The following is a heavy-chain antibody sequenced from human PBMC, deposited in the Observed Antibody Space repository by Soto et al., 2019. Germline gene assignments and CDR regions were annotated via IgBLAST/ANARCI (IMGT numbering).Heavy chain of an antibody. D-gene: IGHD2-8*01. CDR3: ARGSGGVFDP. CDR2: ISSSSSYI. CDR1: GFTFSSYS. J-gene: IGHJ5*02. Sequence: GGSLRLSCAASGFTFSSYSMNWVRQAPGKGLEWVSSISSSSSYIYYADSVKGRFTISRGNAKNSLYLQMNSLRAEDTAVYYCARGSGGVFDPWGQGTLVTVSS. V-gene: IGHV3-21*01.